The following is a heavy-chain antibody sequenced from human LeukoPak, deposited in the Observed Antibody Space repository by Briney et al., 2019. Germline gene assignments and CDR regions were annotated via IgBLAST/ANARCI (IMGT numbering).Heavy chain of an antibody. Sequence: GGSLTLSCAAYGFTFSSYGMHWVRQAPGKGLEWVSYISSSSSTIYYADSVKGRFTISRANDKNSSYLQMNRLRADDAAEYYCARYVTAHTIFGVVPPYLDYWGQGTPVTVSS. D-gene: IGHD3-3*01. J-gene: IGHJ4*02. CDR3: ARYVTAHTIFGVVPPYLDY. CDR1: GFTFSSYG. CDR2: ISSSSSTI. V-gene: IGHV3-48*04.